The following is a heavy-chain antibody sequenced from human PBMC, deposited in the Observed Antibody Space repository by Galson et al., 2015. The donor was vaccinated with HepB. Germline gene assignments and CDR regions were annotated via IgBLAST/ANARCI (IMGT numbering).Heavy chain of an antibody. CDR1: GFIFSGYS. V-gene: IGHV3-7*01. CDR3: AIDRILTGAEDV. J-gene: IGHJ6*04. CDR2: IQQDGSEK. D-gene: IGHD3-9*01. Sequence: SLRLSCAASGFIFSGYSMSWVRQAPGKGLEWVANIQQDGSEKYYLDSVKGRFTISRDIAKNSLYLQMHSLRVEDTAVYYCAIDRILTGAEDVWGNGTTVTVSS.